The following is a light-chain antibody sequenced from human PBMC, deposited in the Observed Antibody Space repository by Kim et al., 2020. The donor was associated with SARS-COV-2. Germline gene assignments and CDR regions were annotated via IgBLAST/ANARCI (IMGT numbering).Light chain of an antibody. CDR1: SLRSYY. J-gene: IGLJ3*02. V-gene: IGLV3-19*01. Sequence: SSELTQDPTVSVALGQTVRISCQGDSLRSYYASWYQQKPGQAPILVIYGKNNRPSGIPDRFSGSSSGNTASLTITGAQAEDEGHYYCNSRDSSGDRWVFGGGTQLTVL. CDR2: GKN. CDR3: NSRDSSGDRWV.